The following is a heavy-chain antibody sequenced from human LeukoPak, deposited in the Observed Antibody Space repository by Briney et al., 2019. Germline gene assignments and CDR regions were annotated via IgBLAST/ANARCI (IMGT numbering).Heavy chain of an antibody. CDR3: ARGGGRYSVDY. V-gene: IGHV1-2*02. CDR1: GYTFIDYY. CDR2: ISPNSGGT. J-gene: IGHJ4*02. D-gene: IGHD1-26*01. Sequence: ASVKVSCKASGYTFIDYYMHWVRQAPGQGLEWIGWISPNSGGTKSVQKFQGRVTMTRDTSITTVYMELSGLSLDDTAVYYCARGGGRYSVDYWGQGTRVIVSS.